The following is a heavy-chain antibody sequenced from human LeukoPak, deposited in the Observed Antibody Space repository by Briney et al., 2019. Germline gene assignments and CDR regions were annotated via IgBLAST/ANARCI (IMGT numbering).Heavy chain of an antibody. V-gene: IGHV4-34*01. J-gene: IGHJ4*02. CDR3: AREGSYYDYVWGSYRSMHYYSDY. D-gene: IGHD3-16*02. CDR2: INHSGST. Sequence: SETLSLTCAVYGGSFSGYYWSWIRQPPGKGLEWIGEINHSGSTNYNPSLKSRVTISVDTSKNQFSLKLSSVTAADTAVYYCAREGSYYDYVWGSYRSMHYYSDYWGQGTLVTVSS. CDR1: GGSFSGYY.